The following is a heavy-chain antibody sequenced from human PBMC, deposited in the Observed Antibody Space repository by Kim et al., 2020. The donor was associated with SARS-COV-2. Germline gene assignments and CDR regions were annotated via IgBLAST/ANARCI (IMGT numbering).Heavy chain of an antibody. CDR1: GGSFSGYY. D-gene: IGHD1-26*01. V-gene: IGHV4-34*01. Sequence: SETLSLTCAVYGGSFSGYYWSWIRQPPGKGLEWIGEINHSGSTNYNPSLKSRVTISVDTSKNQFSLKLSSVTAADTAVYYCARGRFGSGSYRFDYWGQGT. CDR2: INHSGST. CDR3: ARGRFGSGSYRFDY. J-gene: IGHJ4*02.